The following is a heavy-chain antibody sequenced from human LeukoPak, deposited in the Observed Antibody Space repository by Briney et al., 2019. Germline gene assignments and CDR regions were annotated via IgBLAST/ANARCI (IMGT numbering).Heavy chain of an antibody. CDR1: GYTLTELS. CDR2: FDPEDGET. V-gene: IGHV1-24*01. J-gene: IGHJ4*02. Sequence: ASVKVSCKVSGYTLTELSMHWVRQAPGKGLEWMGGFDPEDGETIYAQRFQGRVTMTEDTSTDTAYMELSSLRSEDTAVYYCATAVRGSYSPFDYWGQGTLVTVSS. CDR3: ATAVRGSYSPFDY. D-gene: IGHD1-26*01.